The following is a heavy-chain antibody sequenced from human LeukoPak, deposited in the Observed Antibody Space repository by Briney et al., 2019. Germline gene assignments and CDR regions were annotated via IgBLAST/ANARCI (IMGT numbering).Heavy chain of an antibody. D-gene: IGHD4-17*01. J-gene: IGHJ4*02. V-gene: IGHV4-39*07. CDR3: ARVQTTGFDY. CDR1: GGSISSSSYY. Sequence: PSETLSLTCTVSGGSISSSSYYWGWIRQPPGKGLERIGSIYYSGSTYYNPSLKSRVTISVDTSKNQFSLKLSSVTAADTAVYACARVQTTGFDYWGQGTLVTVSS. CDR2: IYYSGST.